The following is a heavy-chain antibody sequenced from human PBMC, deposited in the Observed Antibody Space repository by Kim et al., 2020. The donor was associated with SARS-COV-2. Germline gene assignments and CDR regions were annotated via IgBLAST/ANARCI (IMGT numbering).Heavy chain of an antibody. J-gene: IGHJ4*02. CDR2: ISSSGSDI. Sequence: GGSLRLSCAASGFTFSSYAMNWVRQAPGKGLEWVSSISSSGSDIYYADSVKGRFTISRDNAKNSLFPQVNSLRAEDTAVYYCAKDMFCRCTADFYYRGQG. D-gene: IGHD3-10*02. CDR1: GFTFSSYA. V-gene: IGHV3-21*01. CDR3: AKDMFCRCTADFYY.